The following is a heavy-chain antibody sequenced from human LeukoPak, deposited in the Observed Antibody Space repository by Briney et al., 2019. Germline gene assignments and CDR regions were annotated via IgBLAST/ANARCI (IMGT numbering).Heavy chain of an antibody. CDR2: FDPEDGDT. CDR1: GYTLTELS. V-gene: IGHV1-24*01. J-gene: IGHJ5*02. D-gene: IGHD1-26*01. Sequence: ASVKVSCKVSGYTLTELSMHWVRQAPGKGLEWMGGFDPEDGDTIYAQKFQGRVTMTGDTSTDTAYMELSSLRSEDTAVYYCATVVGATLGWFDPWGQGTLVTVSS. CDR3: ATVVGATLGWFDP.